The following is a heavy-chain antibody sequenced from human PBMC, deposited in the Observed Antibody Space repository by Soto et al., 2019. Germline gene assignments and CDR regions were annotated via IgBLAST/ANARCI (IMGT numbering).Heavy chain of an antibody. Sequence: SVNVSCKASGVTFSSYAISWVRQAPGQGLEWMGGIIPIFGTANYAQEFQGRVTITADKSTSTAYMELSSLRSEDTAVYYCATIGTYYYDSYNREFDYWGQGTLVTVSS. CDR3: ATIGTYYYDSYNREFDY. CDR1: GVTFSSYA. D-gene: IGHD3-22*01. V-gene: IGHV1-69*06. J-gene: IGHJ4*02. CDR2: IIPIFGTA.